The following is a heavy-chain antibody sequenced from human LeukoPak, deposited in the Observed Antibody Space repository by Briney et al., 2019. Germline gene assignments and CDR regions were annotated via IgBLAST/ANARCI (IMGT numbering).Heavy chain of an antibody. J-gene: IGHJ3*02. Sequence: PSETLSLTCTVSGGSISSYYWSWIRQPPGKGLEWIGYIFYSGNTNYNPSLKSRVTISVDTSKNQFSLKLNSVTAADTAVYYCARDCGGDCSEGAFDIWGQGTMVTVSS. CDR3: ARDCGGDCSEGAFDI. V-gene: IGHV4-59*12. CDR2: IFYSGNT. CDR1: GGSISSYY. D-gene: IGHD2-21*02.